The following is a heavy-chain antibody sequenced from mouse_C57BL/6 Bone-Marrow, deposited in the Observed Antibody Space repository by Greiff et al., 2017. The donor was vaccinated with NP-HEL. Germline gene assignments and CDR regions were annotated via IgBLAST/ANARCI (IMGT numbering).Heavy chain of an antibody. D-gene: IGHD1-1*02. V-gene: IGHV1-54*01. CDR2: INPGSGGT. CDR3: ARWGGLYFDV. J-gene: IGHJ1*03. CDR1: GYAFTNYL. Sequence: QVQLQQSGAELVRPGTSVKVSCKASGYAFTNYLIEWVKQRPGQGLEWIGVINPGSGGTNYNEKFKGKATLTADKSSSTAYMQLSSLTSEDSAVYFCARWGGLYFDVWGTGTTVTVSS.